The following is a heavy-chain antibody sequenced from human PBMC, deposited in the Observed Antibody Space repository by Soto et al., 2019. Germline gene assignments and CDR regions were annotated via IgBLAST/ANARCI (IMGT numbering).Heavy chain of an antibody. CDR2: IIPILGIA. J-gene: IGHJ3*02. V-gene: IGHV1-69*08. CDR1: GGTFSSYT. Sequence: QVQLVQSGAEVKKPGSSVKVSCKASGGTFSSYTISWVRQAPGQGLEWMGRIIPILGIANYAQKFQGRVTITADKSTGTAYMELSSLRSEDTAVYYCAREDVVVPAAMYDAFDIWGQGTMVTVSS. D-gene: IGHD2-2*01. CDR3: AREDVVVPAAMYDAFDI.